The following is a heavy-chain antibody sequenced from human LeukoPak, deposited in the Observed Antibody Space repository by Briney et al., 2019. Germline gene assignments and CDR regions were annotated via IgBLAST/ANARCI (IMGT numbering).Heavy chain of an antibody. CDR1: GGFINSYY. J-gene: IGHJ6*03. D-gene: IGHD3-9*01. CDR3: ARHNGFDRGYYYYMDV. Sequence: KPSETRSLTCTVSGGFINSYYWSWIRQPAGKGLEWIGRVYTSGITNYNPSLKSRITMSVDTSKNQFSLKLTSVTAADTAVYYCARHNGFDRGYYYYMDVWGKGTTVTVSS. V-gene: IGHV4-4*07. CDR2: VYTSGIT.